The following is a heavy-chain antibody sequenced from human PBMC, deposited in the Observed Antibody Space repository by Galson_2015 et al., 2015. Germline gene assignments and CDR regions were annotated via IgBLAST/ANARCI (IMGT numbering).Heavy chain of an antibody. J-gene: IGHJ2*01. V-gene: IGHV1-18*01. D-gene: IGHD4-17*01. CDR3: AREEAYGYWYFNL. Sequence: SVKVSCKASGFFFTSYDFSWLRQAPGQGLEWMGWISAYNGNTNSAQSLQGRLTMTTDPSTSTANMELRNLRPDDTAVYFCAREEAYGYWYFNLWGRGTLVTVSS. CDR2: ISAYNGNT. CDR1: GFFFTSYD.